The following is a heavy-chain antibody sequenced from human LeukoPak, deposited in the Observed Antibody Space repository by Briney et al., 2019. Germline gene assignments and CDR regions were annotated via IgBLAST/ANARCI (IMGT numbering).Heavy chain of an antibody. Sequence: PGGSLRLSCAASGFTFSSYWMHWVRRAPGKGLVWVSRINSDGSSTSYADSVKGRFTISRDNAKNTLYLQMNSLRAEYTAVYYWARGGLYYYDSSGPRGDYWGQGTLVTVSS. V-gene: IGHV3-74*01. J-gene: IGHJ4*02. CDR3: ARGGLYYYDSSGPRGDY. CDR2: INSDGSST. D-gene: IGHD3-22*01. CDR1: GFTFSSYW.